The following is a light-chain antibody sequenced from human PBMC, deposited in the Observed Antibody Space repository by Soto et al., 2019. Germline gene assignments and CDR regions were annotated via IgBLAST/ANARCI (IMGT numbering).Light chain of an antibody. CDR1: QGIRND. CDR3: QQLHVYPST. CDR2: AAS. J-gene: IGKJ4*01. V-gene: IGKV1-6*01. Sequence: AIQMTQSPSSLSASVGDRVTITCRASQGIRNDLGWYQQEPGKAPKLLIYAASSLESGAPSRFSGSGSGTDFTLTISSLQPEDFATYYCQQLHVYPSTFGGGTKVDIK.